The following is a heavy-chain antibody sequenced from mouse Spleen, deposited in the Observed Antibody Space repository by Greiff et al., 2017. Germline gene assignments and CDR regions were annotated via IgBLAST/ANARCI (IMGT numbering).Heavy chain of an antibody. CDR3: TRRGYGSSYPFDY. CDR1: GFTFTSYW. Sequence: QVQLQQPGAELVKPGASVKLSCKASGFTFTSYWIHWMKQRPGQGLEWIGMIHPNSGSTKYNEKFKSKATLTVDKSSSSAYMQLSSLTSEDSAVYFCTRRGYGSSYPFDYWGHGPPPPVSS. J-gene: IGHJ2*01. D-gene: IGHD1-1*01. CDR2: IHPNSGST. V-gene: IGHV1-64*01.